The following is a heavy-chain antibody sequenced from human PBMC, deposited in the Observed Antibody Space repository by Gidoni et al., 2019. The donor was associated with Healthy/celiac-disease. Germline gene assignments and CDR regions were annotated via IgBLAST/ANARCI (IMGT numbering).Heavy chain of an antibody. CDR2: INPNSGGT. Sequence: QVQLVQSGAEVKKPGASVKVSCKASGYTFTGYYMHWVRQAPGQGLEWMGWINPNSGGTNYAQKFQGRVTMTRDTSISTAYMELSRLRSDDTAVYYCARAYYYGSGSYRPYYYYGMDVWGQGTTVTVSS. CDR1: GYTFTGYY. D-gene: IGHD3-10*01. J-gene: IGHJ6*02. V-gene: IGHV1-2*02. CDR3: ARAYYYGSGSYRPYYYYGMDV.